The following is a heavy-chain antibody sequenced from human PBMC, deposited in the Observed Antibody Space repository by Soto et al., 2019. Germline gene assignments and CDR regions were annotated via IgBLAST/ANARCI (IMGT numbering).Heavy chain of an antibody. CDR1: GGSLSPYY. V-gene: IGHV4-59*08. Sequence: QVQLQESAPGLVKPSETLSLTCTVSGGSLSPYYWSWLRQPPGKGLEWVGYIYYGGSTSYNPSLKRRLTKSLATSKSQIALRLSSVTAADTAVYYCARLGGYYQSLDPWGPGTLVTVSS. CDR3: ARLGGYYQSLDP. D-gene: IGHD3-22*01. J-gene: IGHJ5*02. CDR2: IYYGGST.